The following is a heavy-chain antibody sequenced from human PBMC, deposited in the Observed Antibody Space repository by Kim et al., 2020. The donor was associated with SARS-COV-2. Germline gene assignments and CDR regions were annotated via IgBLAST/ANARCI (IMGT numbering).Heavy chain of an antibody. CDR3: AKDGIGYCSGGSCPDFDY. CDR2: INTNTGNP. D-gene: IGHD2-15*01. CDR1: GYTFTSYA. J-gene: IGHJ4*02. Sequence: ASVKVSCKASGYTFTSYAMNWVRQAPGQGLEWMGWINTNTGNPTYAQGFTGRFVFSLDTSVSTAYLQISSLKAEDTAVYYCAKDGIGYCSGGSCPDFDYWGQGTLVTVSS. V-gene: IGHV7-4-1*02.